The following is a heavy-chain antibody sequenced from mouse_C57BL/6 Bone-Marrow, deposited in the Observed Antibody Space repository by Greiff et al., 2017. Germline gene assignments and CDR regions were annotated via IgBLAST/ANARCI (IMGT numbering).Heavy chain of an antibody. CDR1: GYTFTSYW. V-gene: IGHV1-53*01. CDR3: ARGFTTVVATGFDY. CDR2: INPSNGGT. D-gene: IGHD1-1*01. Sequence: QVQLQQPGTELVKPGASVKLSCKASGYTFTSYWMHWVKQMPGQGLEWIGNINPSNGGTNYNEKFKSKAILTVDKSSSTAYMQLSSLTSEVSAVYSGARGFTTVVATGFDYGGRGTTLTVSS. J-gene: IGHJ2*01.